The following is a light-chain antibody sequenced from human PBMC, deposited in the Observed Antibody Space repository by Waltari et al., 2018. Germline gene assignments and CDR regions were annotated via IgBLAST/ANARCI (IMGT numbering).Light chain of an antibody. J-gene: IGLJ2*01. Sequence: QSALTQTASESGSPGQSIPISCTGTNTDIGSSNLFSWSQQHPGKAPKCIIFEVKKRPSEVSHRFSGSKSGNTASLTVSGLHPEDEADYYCCSYAGTPRVVFGGGTKLTVL. CDR2: EVK. V-gene: IGLV2-23*02. CDR3: CSYAGTPRVV. CDR1: NTDIGSSNL.